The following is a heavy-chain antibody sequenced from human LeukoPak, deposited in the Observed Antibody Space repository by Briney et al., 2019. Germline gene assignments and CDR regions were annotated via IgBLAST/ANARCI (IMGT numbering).Heavy chain of an antibody. V-gene: IGHV3-64D*06. D-gene: IGHD6-13*01. CDR2: ISSNGGST. J-gene: IGHJ4*02. Sequence: GGSLRLSCSASGFTFSSYAVHWVRQAPGKGLEYVSAISSNGGSTYYADSVKGRFTISRDNSKNTLYLQMSSLRAEDTAVYYCVKKYSSSWLDFDYWGQGTLVTVSS. CDR3: VKKYSSSWLDFDY. CDR1: GFTFSSYA.